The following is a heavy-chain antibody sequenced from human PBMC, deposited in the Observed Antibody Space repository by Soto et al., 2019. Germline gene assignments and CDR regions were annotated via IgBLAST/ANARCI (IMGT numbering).Heavy chain of an antibody. Sequence: GGSLRLSCAASGFTFSSSWMHWVRQAPGKGLVWVSRINSGASTTNYADSVKGRFTISRDNAKNTLYLQMDSLTAEDTAVYYCARGPSGWFGFDYWGQGTLVTVSS. CDR2: INSGASTT. V-gene: IGHV3-74*01. CDR1: GFTFSSSW. J-gene: IGHJ4*02. D-gene: IGHD6-19*01. CDR3: ARGPSGWFGFDY.